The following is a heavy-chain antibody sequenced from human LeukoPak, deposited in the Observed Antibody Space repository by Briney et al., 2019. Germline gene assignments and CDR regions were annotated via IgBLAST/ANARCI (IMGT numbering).Heavy chain of an antibody. Sequence: GGSLRLSCAASGFIFSSYPMSWVRQAPGKGLELVSTISGSGGSTYYADSVKGRFTISRDNSKNTLYLQMYSLRAEDTAVYYCAKALGFCSSTSCYYYFDFWGQGTLVTVSS. CDR3: AKALGFCSSTSCYYYFDF. CDR2: ISGSGGST. D-gene: IGHD2-2*01. V-gene: IGHV3-23*01. CDR1: GFIFSSYP. J-gene: IGHJ4*02.